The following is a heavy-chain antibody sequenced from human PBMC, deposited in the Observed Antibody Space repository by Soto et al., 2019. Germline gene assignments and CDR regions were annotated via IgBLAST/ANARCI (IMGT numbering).Heavy chain of an antibody. CDR3: ARDKKGMQSYGMDV. CDR2: ISAYNGNT. J-gene: IGHJ6*02. CDR1: GYTFTSYG. V-gene: IGHV1-18*01. Sequence: ASVKVSFKASGYTFTSYGISWVRQAPGQGLEWMGWISAYNGNTNYAQKLLGRVTMTTDTSTSTAYMELWSLRSDDTAVYYCARDKKGMQSYGMDVWGQGTTVTVSS.